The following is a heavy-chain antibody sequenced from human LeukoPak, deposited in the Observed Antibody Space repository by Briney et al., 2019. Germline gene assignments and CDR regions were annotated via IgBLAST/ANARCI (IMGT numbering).Heavy chain of an antibody. J-gene: IGHJ4*02. V-gene: IGHV4-30-2*06. Sequence: PSQTLSLTCTVSGASVSSGAYYWTWIRQSPGRGLEWTGYIYGTGSTSYNPSLKSRVTMSADTSKNQFSLKLSSVTAADTAVYYCARGGIPYYFDYWGQGTLVTVSS. CDR3: ARGGIPYYFDY. D-gene: IGHD6-25*01. CDR2: IYGTGST. CDR1: GASVSSGAYY.